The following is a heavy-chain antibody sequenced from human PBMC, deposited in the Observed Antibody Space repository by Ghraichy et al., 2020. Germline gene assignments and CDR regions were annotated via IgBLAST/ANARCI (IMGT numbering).Heavy chain of an antibody. D-gene: IGHD3-3*01. CDR3: AKGYYDFWSGFSLDY. V-gene: IGHV3-23*01. CDR1: RFTFSSYA. Sequence: GGSLRLSCAASRFTFSSYAMNWVRQAPGKGLEWVSAINGNGGTTYYAASVKGRFTISRDNSKNTLYLQMNSLRAEDTALYYCAKGYYDFWSGFSLDYWGRGTLVTVSS. J-gene: IGHJ4*02. CDR2: INGNGGTT.